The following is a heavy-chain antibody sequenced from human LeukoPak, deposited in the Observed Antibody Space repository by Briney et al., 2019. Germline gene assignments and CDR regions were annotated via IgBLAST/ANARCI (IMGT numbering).Heavy chain of an antibody. CDR2: ISAYNGNT. D-gene: IGHD3-10*01. V-gene: IGHV1-18*04. J-gene: IGHJ5*02. CDR3: ARDQSYYGSGSYYKGAWFDP. Sequence: ASVKVSCKASGYTFTSYGISWVRQAPGQGLEWMGWISAYNGNTNYAQKLQGRVTMTTDTSTGTAYMELRSLRSDDTAVYYCARDQSYYGSGSYYKGAWFDPWGQGTLVTVSS. CDR1: GYTFTSYG.